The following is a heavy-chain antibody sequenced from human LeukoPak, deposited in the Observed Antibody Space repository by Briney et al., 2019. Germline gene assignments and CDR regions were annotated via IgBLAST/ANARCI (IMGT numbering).Heavy chain of an antibody. Sequence: SVKVSCKASGGTFSSYAISWVRQAPGQGLEGMGGIIPIFGTANYAQKFQGRVTITADESTSTAYMELSSLRSEDTAVYYCARGRIAAAPPFDPCGEGTLVIVSS. CDR2: IIPIFGTA. J-gene: IGHJ5*02. CDR1: GGTFSSYA. D-gene: IGHD6-13*01. CDR3: ARGRIAAAPPFDP. V-gene: IGHV1-69*13.